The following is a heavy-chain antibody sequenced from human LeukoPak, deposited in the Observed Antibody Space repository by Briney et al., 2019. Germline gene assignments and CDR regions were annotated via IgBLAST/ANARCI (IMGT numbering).Heavy chain of an antibody. CDR1: GFTFSSYE. D-gene: IGHD3-10*02. CDR2: ISSSGSTI. V-gene: IGHV3-48*03. CDR3: AELGITMIGGV. J-gene: IGHJ6*04. Sequence: AGGCLRLSCAASGFTFSSYEMNWVRQAPGKGLGWVSYISSSGSTIYYADSVKGRFTISRDNANNSLYLQMNSLRAEDTAVYYWAELGITMIGGVWGKGTTVTISS.